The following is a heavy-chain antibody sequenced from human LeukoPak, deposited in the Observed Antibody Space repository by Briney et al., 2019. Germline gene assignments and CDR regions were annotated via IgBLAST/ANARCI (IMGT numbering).Heavy chain of an antibody. CDR3: ARLYDAPGDFDY. CDR2: INNNGRI. J-gene: IGHJ4*02. V-gene: IGHV4-59*08. Sequence: PSETLSLTCTVSGASISSNYWSWIRQSPGKELEWIAYINNNGRINYNPSLKSRVTISVDTSKNQFSLKLSSVTAADTAVYYCARLYDAPGDFDYWGQGTLVTVSS. CDR1: GASISSNY. D-gene: IGHD3-3*01.